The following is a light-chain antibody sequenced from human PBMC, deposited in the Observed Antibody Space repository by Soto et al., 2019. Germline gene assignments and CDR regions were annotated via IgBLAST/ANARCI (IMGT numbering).Light chain of an antibody. Sequence: DIQMTQSPPSLSASVGDRITFTCRASQGVSNYLAWYQQKPGRRPKLLIYAASTLQSGVPSRFSCSGSGRDFTLTISSQQPEDVATYYCQKYNSVPFTCGPGTKVEIK. CDR2: AAS. CDR1: QGVSNY. V-gene: IGKV1-27*01. CDR3: QKYNSVPFT. J-gene: IGKJ3*01.